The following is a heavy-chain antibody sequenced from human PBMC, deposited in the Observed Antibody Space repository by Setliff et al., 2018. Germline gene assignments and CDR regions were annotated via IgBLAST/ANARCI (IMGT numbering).Heavy chain of an antibody. CDR3: ARDTLALGDITLFDY. CDR2: IIPIFGTT. CDR1: GGTFKNYG. J-gene: IGHJ4*02. V-gene: IGHV1-69*05. D-gene: IGHD3-16*01. Sequence: GASVKVSCKASGGTFKNYGISWVRQAPGQGLEWMGGIIPIFGTTNYAQKFQGRATIITDESTSTAYMELTGLKYDDTAIYYCARDTLALGDITLFDYWGQGTLVTGSS.